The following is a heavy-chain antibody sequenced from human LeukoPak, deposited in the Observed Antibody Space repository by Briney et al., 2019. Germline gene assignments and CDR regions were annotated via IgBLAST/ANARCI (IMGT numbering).Heavy chain of an antibody. CDR1: GGSISNVNYH. J-gene: IGHJ4*02. V-gene: IGHV4-39*07. CDR3: AREETSTVWD. Sequence: SETLSLTCTVSGGSISNVNYHWGWIRQPPGKGLEWIGSIYYSGGTFYKPSLRSRVTISIDTSKNHFSLKLSSVTAADTAVYYCAREETSTVWDWGQGTLVTVSS. D-gene: IGHD3-16*01. CDR2: IYYSGGT.